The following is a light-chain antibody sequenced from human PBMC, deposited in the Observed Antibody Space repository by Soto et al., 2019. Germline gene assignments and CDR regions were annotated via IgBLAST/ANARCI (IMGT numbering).Light chain of an antibody. CDR3: QHYYTPPYT. CDR2: WAS. V-gene: IGKV4-1*01. J-gene: IGKJ2*01. CDR1: QSVLYSPTNENH. Sequence: DIVMTQSPDSLAVSLGERATINCKSSQSVLYSPTNENHLAWYQQKPGQPPKLLIYWASTRESGVPDRFSGSGSGTDFTLTISRLQADDVAVYYCQHYYTPPYTFGQGTKLEIK.